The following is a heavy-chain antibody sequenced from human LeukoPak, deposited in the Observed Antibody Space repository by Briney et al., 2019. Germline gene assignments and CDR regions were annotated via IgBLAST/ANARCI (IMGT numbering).Heavy chain of an antibody. CDR2: IKQDGSQQ. D-gene: IGHD6-6*01. CDR1: GFTFTRYW. J-gene: IGHJ4*02. V-gene: IGHV3-7*01. CDR3: SNGIYSSSY. Sequence: GGSLRLSCATSGFTFTRYWMSWIRQAPGKGLEWVANIKQDGSQQYYLDSVEGRFTISGDNAKNSLYLQMNNLRAEDTAVYYCSNGIYSSSYWGQGTLVTVSS.